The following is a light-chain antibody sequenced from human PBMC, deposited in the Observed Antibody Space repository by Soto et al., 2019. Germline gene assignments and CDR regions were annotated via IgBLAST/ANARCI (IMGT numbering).Light chain of an antibody. CDR3: LLSCSGARV. J-gene: IGLJ2*01. V-gene: IGLV7-46*01. CDR2: DTN. CDR1: TGAVTNGHY. Sequence: QAVVTQEPSLTVSPGGTVTLTCGSSTGAVTNGHYPYWFQQKPGQAPRTLIYDTNNRHSWTPARFSASLLGVKAALTLSGAQPEDEAEYYCLLSCSGARVFGGGTKLTVL.